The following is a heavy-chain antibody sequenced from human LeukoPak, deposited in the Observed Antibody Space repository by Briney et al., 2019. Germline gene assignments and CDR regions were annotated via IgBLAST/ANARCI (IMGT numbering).Heavy chain of an antibody. CDR1: GFTFSSYS. J-gene: IGHJ6*03. CDR2: ISSSSSYI. Sequence: PGGSLRLSCAASGFTFSSYSMNWVSQAPGKGLEWVSSISSSSSYIYYADSVKGRFTISRDNAKNSLYLQMNSLRAEDTAVYYCAREIAAAGYYMDVWGKGTTVTISS. D-gene: IGHD6-13*01. V-gene: IGHV3-21*01. CDR3: AREIAAAGYYMDV.